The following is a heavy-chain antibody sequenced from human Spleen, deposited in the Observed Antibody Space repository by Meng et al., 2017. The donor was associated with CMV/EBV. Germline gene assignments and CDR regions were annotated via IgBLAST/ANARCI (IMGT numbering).Heavy chain of an antibody. CDR2: ISAYDGHT. CDR1: GYTFTNYG. Sequence: CKASGYTFTNYGVSWVRQAPGQGLEWMGWISAYDGHTNYAQNLQGRVSMTADTSTTTAYMELRSLRSDDTAIYYCARGDSSSRGFYLYWGQGTLVTVSS. J-gene: IGHJ4*02. CDR3: ARGDSSSRGFYLY. V-gene: IGHV1-18*01. D-gene: IGHD6-6*01.